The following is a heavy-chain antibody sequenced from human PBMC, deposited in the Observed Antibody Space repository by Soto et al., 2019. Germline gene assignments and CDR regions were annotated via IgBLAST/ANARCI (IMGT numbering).Heavy chain of an antibody. D-gene: IGHD4-4*01. J-gene: IGHJ5*02. CDR3: ARVARVTTLVYRFDP. Sequence: ASVKVSCKASGYTFTSYAMHWVRQAPGQRLEWMGWINAGNGNTEYSQKFQGRVTITRDTSASTAYMELSSLRSEDTAVYYCARVARVTTLVYRFDPWGQGTLVTVSS. V-gene: IGHV1-3*01. CDR2: INAGNGNT. CDR1: GYTFTSYA.